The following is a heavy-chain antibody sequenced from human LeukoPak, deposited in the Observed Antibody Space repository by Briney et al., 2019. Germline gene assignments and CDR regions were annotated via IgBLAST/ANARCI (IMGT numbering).Heavy chain of an antibody. J-gene: IGHJ4*02. Sequence: PGGSLRLSCAASGFTFNREAMSWVRQAPGKGPEWVSAISDTGSNTYYAGSVQGRFTISRDNSKNTVYLQMNSLRAEDTAVYYCAKGDDFWSGLRPFYWGQGALVIVTS. CDR2: ISDTGSNT. CDR1: GFTFNREA. D-gene: IGHD3-3*01. CDR3: AKGDDFWSGLRPFY. V-gene: IGHV3-23*01.